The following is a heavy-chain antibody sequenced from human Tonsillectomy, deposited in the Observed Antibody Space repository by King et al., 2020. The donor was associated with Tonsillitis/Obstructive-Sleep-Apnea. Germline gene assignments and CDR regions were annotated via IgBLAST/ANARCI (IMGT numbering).Heavy chain of an antibody. J-gene: IGHJ6*03. V-gene: IGHV3-15*01. D-gene: IGHD4-11*01. CDR3: LTTATKYYYYYMDV. CDR1: GFTFSNAW. CDR2: IKSKTDGGTT. Sequence: VQLVESGGGLVKPGGSLRLSCAASGFTFSNAWMSWVRQAPGKGLEWVGRIKSKTDGGTTDYAAPVKGRFTISRDDSKNTLYLQMNSLKTEDTAVYYCLTTATKYYYYYMDVWGKGTTVTVSS.